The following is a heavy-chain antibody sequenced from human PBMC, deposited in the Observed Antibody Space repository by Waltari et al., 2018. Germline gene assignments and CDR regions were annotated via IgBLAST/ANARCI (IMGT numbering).Heavy chain of an antibody. D-gene: IGHD6-13*01. Sequence: QVQLVQSGAEVMKPGASMKISCQTSGYSFSSYAIHWVRQANGQGLEWVGWINPASGHTKYSQKFEGRVTITSDTSADTVYMELTSLTSEDTAVFYWARDEISAAGSLYYYYGLDVWGQGTPVTVS. V-gene: IGHV1-3*01. J-gene: IGHJ6*02. CDR3: ARDEISAAGSLYYYYGLDV. CDR1: GYSFSSYA. CDR2: INPASGHT.